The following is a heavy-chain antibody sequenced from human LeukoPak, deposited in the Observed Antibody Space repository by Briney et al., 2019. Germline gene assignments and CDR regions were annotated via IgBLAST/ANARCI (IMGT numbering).Heavy chain of an antibody. CDR2: IYYSGST. CDR1: GGSISSSSYY. V-gene: IGHV4-39*01. Sequence: SETLSLTCTVPGGSISSSSYYWGWIRQPPGKGLEWIGSIYYSGSTYYNPSLKSRVTISVDTSKNQFSLKLSSVTAADTAVYYCARLSISSSYPIDYWGQGTLVTVSS. J-gene: IGHJ4*02. D-gene: IGHD6-6*01. CDR3: ARLSISSSYPIDY.